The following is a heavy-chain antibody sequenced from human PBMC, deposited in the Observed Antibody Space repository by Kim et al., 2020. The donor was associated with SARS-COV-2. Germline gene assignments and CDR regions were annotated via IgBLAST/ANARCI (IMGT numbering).Heavy chain of an antibody. J-gene: IGHJ6*02. Sequence: ASVKVSCKISGYTFSNYYIHWVRQAPGQGLEWMAWISTDSGAINYAQKFQDRVIMTRDTSINTTYMELTSLTSDDTAAYFCARGDTVVASRYYYAMDVWGQGTTVTVSS. CDR2: ISTDSGAI. V-gene: IGHV1-2*02. D-gene: IGHD5-18*01. CDR3: ARGDTVVASRYYYAMDV. CDR1: GYTFSNYY.